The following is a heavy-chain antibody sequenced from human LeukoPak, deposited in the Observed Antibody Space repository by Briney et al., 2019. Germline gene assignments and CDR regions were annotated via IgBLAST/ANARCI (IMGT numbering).Heavy chain of an antibody. V-gene: IGHV3-15*01. D-gene: IGHD3-9*01. Sequence: GGSLRLSCAASGFTFSNAWMSWVRQAPGKGLEWVGRIKRKTDGGTTDYAAPVKGRFTISTDDSKTTLYLQMNSLKTEDTAVYYCTTVGRYFDWLSLIDYWGQGTLVTVSS. J-gene: IGHJ4*02. CDR1: GFTFSNAW. CDR2: IKRKTDGGTT. CDR3: TTVGRYFDWLSLIDY.